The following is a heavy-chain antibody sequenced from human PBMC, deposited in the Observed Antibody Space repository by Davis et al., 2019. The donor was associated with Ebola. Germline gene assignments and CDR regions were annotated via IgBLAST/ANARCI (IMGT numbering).Heavy chain of an antibody. CDR1: GFTFSSYSMN. V-gene: IGHV4-59*05. Sequence: ESLKISCAASGFTFSSYSMNWVRQAPGKGLEWIGSIYYSGSTYYNPSLKSRVTISVDTSKNQFSLKLSSVTAADTAVYYCARIYCSSTSCYPYYYYGMDVWGQGTTVTVSS. CDR2: IYYSGST. J-gene: IGHJ6*02. D-gene: IGHD2-2*01. CDR3: ARIYCSSTSCYPYYYYGMDV.